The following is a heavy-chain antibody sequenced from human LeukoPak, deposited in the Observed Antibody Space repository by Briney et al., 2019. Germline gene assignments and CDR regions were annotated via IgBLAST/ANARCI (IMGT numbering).Heavy chain of an antibody. V-gene: IGHV1-69*05. CDR3: ARSAASQHYYYYYMDV. CDR1: VGTFSSYA. J-gene: IGHJ6*03. D-gene: IGHD6-13*01. CDR2: IIPIFGTA. Sequence: SVTVSFKASVGTFSSYAISWVRQAPGQGLEWMGGIIPIFGTANYAQKFQGRVTITTDESTSTAYMELSSLRSEDTAVYYCARSAASQHYYYYYMDVWGKGTTVTVSS.